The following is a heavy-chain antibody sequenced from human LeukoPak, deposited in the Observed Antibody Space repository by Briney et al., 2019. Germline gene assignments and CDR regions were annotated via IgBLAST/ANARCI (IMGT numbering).Heavy chain of an antibody. V-gene: IGHV3-30*02. Sequence: GGSLRLSCAASGFTFSSYGMHWVRQAPGKGLGWVAFIRYDGSNKYYADSVKGRFTISRDNSKNTLYLQMNSLRAEDTAVYYCAKIGIMATITFDYWGQGTLVTVSS. D-gene: IGHD5-24*01. CDR3: AKIGIMATITFDY. CDR1: GFTFSSYG. CDR2: IRYDGSNK. J-gene: IGHJ4*02.